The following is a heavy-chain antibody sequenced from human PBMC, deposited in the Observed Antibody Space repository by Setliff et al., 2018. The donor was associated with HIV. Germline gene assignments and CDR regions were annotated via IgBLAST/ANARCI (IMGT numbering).Heavy chain of an antibody. CDR3: ARGTAYYNFWSGYSQDYYYYYVDV. J-gene: IGHJ6*03. D-gene: IGHD3-3*01. Sequence: SETLSLTCAVYGGSFSGYYWSWIRQSPGKGLEWIGGINHSGSTKYNPSLKSRVTISVDTSKNQFSLKLSSVTAADTAVYYCARGTAYYNFWSGYSQDYYYYYVDVWGKGTTVTVSS. CDR1: GGSFSGYY. V-gene: IGHV4-34*01. CDR2: INHSGST.